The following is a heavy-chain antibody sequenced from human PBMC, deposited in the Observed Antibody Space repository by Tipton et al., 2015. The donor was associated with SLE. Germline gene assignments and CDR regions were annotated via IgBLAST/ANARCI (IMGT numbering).Heavy chain of an antibody. J-gene: IGHJ4*02. V-gene: IGHV4-59*08. CDR2: IYCCGST. D-gene: IGHD1-26*01. CDR1: GVSMTGHY. CDR3: ARHFSGSYSFDY. Sequence: PGLVKPSETLSLSCTVSGVSMTGHYWAWIRQPPGKGLEWIGYIYCCGSTHYNPSLKSRATISVDTSKNQFSLRLSSVTAADTALYYCARHFSGSYSFDYWGQGKLVTVSS.